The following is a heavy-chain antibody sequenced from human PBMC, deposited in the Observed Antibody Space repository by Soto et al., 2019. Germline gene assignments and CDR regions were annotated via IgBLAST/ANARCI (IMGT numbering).Heavy chain of an antibody. CDR1: GFTFSNYD. V-gene: IGHV3-13*04. D-gene: IGHD3-10*01. CDR2: IASAGDT. Sequence: EVQLVESGGGLVQPGGSLRLSCVVSGFTFSNYDMHWVRQATGKGLEWVSAIASAGDTYYADSVKGRFTISRENAGDSLFLQMSRLRVGDTAVYYCVARGAHILWGQRTLVTVSP. J-gene: IGHJ4*02. CDR3: VARGAHIL.